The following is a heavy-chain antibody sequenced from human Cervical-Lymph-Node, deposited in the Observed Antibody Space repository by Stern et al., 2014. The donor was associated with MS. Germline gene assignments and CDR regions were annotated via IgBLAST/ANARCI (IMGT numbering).Heavy chain of an antibody. CDR3: ARDIGSSWLYNWFDP. V-gene: IGHV1-2*02. D-gene: IGHD6-13*01. CDR1: GYTFTGYY. Sequence: QVQLVQSGAEVKKPGASVKVSCKASGYTFTGYYVHWVRQAPGQGLEWMGWIDPESGGTNYAQKFQGRVTMTRDTSISTVYMELSRLRSDDTAIYFCARDIGSSWLYNWFDPWGQGTLVTVSS. CDR2: IDPESGGT. J-gene: IGHJ5*02.